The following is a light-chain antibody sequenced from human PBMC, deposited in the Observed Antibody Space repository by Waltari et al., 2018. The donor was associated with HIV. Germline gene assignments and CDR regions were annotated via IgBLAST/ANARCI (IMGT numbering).Light chain of an antibody. CDR3: CSYAGSSTLV. CDR1: SSDVGSYNL. J-gene: IGLJ2*01. V-gene: IGLV2-23*02. CDR2: EVS. Sequence: QSALTQPASVSGSPGQSIPISCTGTSSDVGSYNLVSWYQQHPGKAPKLMIYEVSKRPSGVSHRFSGSKSGNTASLTISGLQAEYEADYYCCSYAGSSTLVFGGGTKLTVL.